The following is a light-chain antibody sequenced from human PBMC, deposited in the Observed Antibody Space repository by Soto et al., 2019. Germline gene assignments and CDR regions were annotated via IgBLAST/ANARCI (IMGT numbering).Light chain of an antibody. CDR1: SSDVGGYNY. J-gene: IGLJ1*01. Sequence: QSALTPPPSASWSPGQSVAISCTGTSSDVGGYNYVSWYQQHPGKAPKLMIYEVNKRPSGVLDRFSGSKSGNTASLTVSGLQAEGEADYYCSSYAGSSNVFGTGTKVTVL. V-gene: IGLV2-8*01. CDR3: SSYAGSSNV. CDR2: EVN.